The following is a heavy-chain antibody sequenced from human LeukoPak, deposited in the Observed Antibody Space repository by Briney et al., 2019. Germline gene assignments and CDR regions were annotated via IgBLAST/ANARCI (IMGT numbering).Heavy chain of an antibody. CDR3: ARDQGYRYGYGDFDY. J-gene: IGHJ4*02. CDR2: IIPIFGTA. Sequence: SVKVSCKASGGTFRSYAISWVRQAPGQGLEWMGGIIPIFGTANYAQKFQGRVTITADESTSTAYMELSSLRSGDTAVYYCARDQGYRYGYGDFDYWGQGTLVTVSS. D-gene: IGHD5-18*01. CDR1: GGTFRSYA. V-gene: IGHV1-69*13.